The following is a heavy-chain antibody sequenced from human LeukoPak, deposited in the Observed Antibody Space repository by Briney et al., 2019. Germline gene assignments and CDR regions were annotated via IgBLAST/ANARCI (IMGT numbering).Heavy chain of an antibody. Sequence: GGSLRLSCAASGFTVSSSYMSWVRQAPGKGLEWVSVVYSGGSTYYADSVKGRFTISRDNSKNTLYLQMNSLRAEDTALYYCARELSGWYQGGFYFDYWGQGTLVTVSS. CDR3: ARELSGWYQGGFYFDY. CDR1: GFTVSSSY. D-gene: IGHD6-19*01. V-gene: IGHV3-53*01. J-gene: IGHJ4*02. CDR2: VYSGGST.